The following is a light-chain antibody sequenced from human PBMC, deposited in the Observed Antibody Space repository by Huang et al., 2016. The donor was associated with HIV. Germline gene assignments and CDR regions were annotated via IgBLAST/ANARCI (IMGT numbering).Light chain of an antibody. J-gene: IGKJ4*01. CDR3: QQYNNWPPLLT. Sequence: EIVMTQSPATLSVSPGERATLSCRASQSVSSNLAWYQQKPGQAPRLLIYGASTRATVIPARFRGSGSGTEFTLTISSLQSEDFAVYYCQQYNNWPPLLTFGGGTKVEIK. CDR2: GAS. V-gene: IGKV3-15*01. CDR1: QSVSSN.